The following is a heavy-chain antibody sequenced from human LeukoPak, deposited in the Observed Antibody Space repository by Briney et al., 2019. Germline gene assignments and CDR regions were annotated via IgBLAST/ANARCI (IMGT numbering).Heavy chain of an antibody. CDR1: GITFSGSA. D-gene: IGHD6-19*01. Sequence: GGSLRLSCAASGITFSGSAMHWVRQAPGKGLEWVAVISYDGSDKYYADSVKGRFTISRDNSKNTLYLQMNSLRAEDTAVYSCAKDAFSSGWELFDYWGQGTLVTVSS. V-gene: IGHV3-30*04. CDR2: ISYDGSDK. J-gene: IGHJ4*02. CDR3: AKDAFSSGWELFDY.